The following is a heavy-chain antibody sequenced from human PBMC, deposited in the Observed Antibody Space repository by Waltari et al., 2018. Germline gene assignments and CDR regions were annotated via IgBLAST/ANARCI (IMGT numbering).Heavy chain of an antibody. D-gene: IGHD6-13*01. J-gene: IGHJ6*03. CDR3: AKTTREQLVPYYYYYYMDV. CDR2: INHSGST. V-gene: IGHV4-34*01. CDR1: GGSFSGYY. Sequence: QVQLQQWGAGLLKPSETLSLTCAVYGGSFSGYYWSWIRQPPGKGLEWIGEINHSGSTNYNPSLKSRVTISVDTSKNQFSLKLSSVTAADTAVYYCAKTTREQLVPYYYYYYMDVWGKGTTVTVSS.